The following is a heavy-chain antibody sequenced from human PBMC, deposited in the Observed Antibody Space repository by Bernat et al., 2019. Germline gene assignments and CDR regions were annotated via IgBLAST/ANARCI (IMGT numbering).Heavy chain of an antibody. CDR1: GFTFSSYG. J-gene: IGHJ4*02. CDR3: AKDLEGYCGYDSEAAGGDGGFDY. V-gene: IGHV3-30*18. CDR2: LSYDGNNK. Sequence: QVQLVESGGGVVQPGRSLRLSCAASGFTFSSYGMPWVRQAPVKGLEWVPVLSYDGNNKYYDDAVKGRFTISRDNCKNKLYLEMDRQRAEDTAVYCGAKDLEGYCGYDSEAAGGDGGFDYWGQGTLVTVSS. D-gene: IGHD5-12*01.